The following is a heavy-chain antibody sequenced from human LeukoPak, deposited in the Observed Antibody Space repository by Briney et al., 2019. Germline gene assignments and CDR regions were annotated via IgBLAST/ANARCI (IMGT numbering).Heavy chain of an antibody. Sequence: SETLSVTCAVYGGSFSGYYWSWIRQPPGKGLEWIGEINHSGSTNYNPSLKSRVTISVDTSKNQFSLELSSVTAADTAVYYCARAETVQAATPFDYWGQGTLVTVSS. J-gene: IGHJ4*02. V-gene: IGHV4-34*01. D-gene: IGHD2-2*01. CDR2: INHSGST. CDR1: GGSFSGYY. CDR3: ARAETVQAATPFDY.